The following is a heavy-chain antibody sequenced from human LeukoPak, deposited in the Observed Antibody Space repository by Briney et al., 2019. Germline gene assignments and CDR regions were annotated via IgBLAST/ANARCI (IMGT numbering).Heavy chain of an antibody. D-gene: IGHD3-9*01. CDR3: ARDLDILTGYQYYYGMDV. CDR2: IYHSGST. CDR1: GGSISSGYY. Sequence: SETLSLTCTVSGGSISSGYYWGWIRQPPGKGLEWIGSIYHSGSTYYNPSLKSRVTISVDTSKNQFSLKLSSVTAADTAVYYCARDLDILTGYQYYYGMDVWGQGTTVTVSS. V-gene: IGHV4-38-2*02. J-gene: IGHJ6*02.